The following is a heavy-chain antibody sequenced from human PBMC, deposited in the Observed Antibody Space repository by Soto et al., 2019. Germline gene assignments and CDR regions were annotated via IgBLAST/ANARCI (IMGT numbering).Heavy chain of an antibody. CDR1: GGSISSSTYY. J-gene: IGHJ4*02. CDR3: ARRNGLAIAAYY. V-gene: IGHV4-39*01. D-gene: IGHD2-8*01. Sequence: PSETLSLTCTVSGGSISSSTYYWGWMRQPPGKGMEWIASFFIGGSTYYNPSLKSRVTISVDTSKNQFSLKLSSVTAADTAVYFCARRNGLAIAAYYWGPGILVILAS. CDR2: FFIGGST.